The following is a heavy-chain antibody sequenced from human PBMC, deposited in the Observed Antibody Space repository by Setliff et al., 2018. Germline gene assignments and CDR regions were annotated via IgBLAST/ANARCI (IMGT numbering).Heavy chain of an antibody. CDR1: GGSISSGGYY. V-gene: IGHV4-31*03. CDR3: ARDFGTGTTFDP. Sequence: NPSETLSLTCTVSGGSISSGGYYWSWIRQHPGKGLEWIGYIYYSGSTYYNPSLKSRVTISVDTSKNQFSLKLSSVTAADTAVYYCARDFGTGTTFDPWGQGTLVTVSS. CDR2: IYYSGST. D-gene: IGHD1-7*01. J-gene: IGHJ5*02.